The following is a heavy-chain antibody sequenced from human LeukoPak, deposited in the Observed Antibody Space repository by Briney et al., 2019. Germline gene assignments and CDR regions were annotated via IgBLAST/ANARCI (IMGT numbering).Heavy chain of an antibody. CDR1: GFTFSSYG. D-gene: IGHD3-10*01. J-gene: IGHJ4*02. Sequence: GRSLRLSCAASGFTFSSYGMHWVRQAPGKGLEWVAVISYDGSNKYYADSVKGRFTISRDNSKNTLYLQMNSLRAEDTAVYYCARLHQYYYGSGSYCDYWGQGTLVTVSS. V-gene: IGHV3-30*03. CDR3: ARLHQYYYGSGSYCDY. CDR2: ISYDGSNK.